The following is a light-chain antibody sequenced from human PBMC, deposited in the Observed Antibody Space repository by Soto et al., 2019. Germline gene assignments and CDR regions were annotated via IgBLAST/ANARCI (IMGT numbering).Light chain of an antibody. CDR1: QSVSSH. CDR3: QQRSNWPLT. J-gene: IGKJ4*01. CDR2: DAS. V-gene: IGKV3-11*01. Sequence: EIVLTQSPATLSLSPGERATLSCRASQSVSSHLAWYQQKVGQAPRLLIYDASNRATGIPARFSGSGSGTDFTLTISSLEPEDFAVYYCQQRSNWPLTFGGGTKVDIK.